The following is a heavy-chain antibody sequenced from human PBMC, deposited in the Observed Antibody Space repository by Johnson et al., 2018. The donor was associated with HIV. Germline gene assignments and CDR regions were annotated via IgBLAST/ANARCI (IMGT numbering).Heavy chain of an antibody. Sequence: VQLVESGGGLVKPGGSLRLSCAASGFTFSNAWMSWVRQAPGKGLEWVANIKQDGSEKYYVDSVKGRFTISRDNSKNTLYLQMSSLRPEDTAVYYCAKDRLGDSAWY. CDR1: GFTFSNAW. D-gene: IGHD2-21*02. J-gene: IGHJ2*01. CDR2: IKQDGSEK. V-gene: IGHV3-7*04. CDR3: AKDRLGDSAWY.